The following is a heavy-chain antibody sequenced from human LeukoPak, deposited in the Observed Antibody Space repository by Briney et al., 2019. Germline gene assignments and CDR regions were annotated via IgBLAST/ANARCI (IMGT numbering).Heavy chain of an antibody. CDR1: GGTFSSYA. V-gene: IGHV1-69*01. D-gene: IGHD4-17*01. CDR3: ARINYGDYYFDY. CDR2: IIPIFGTA. Sequence: SSVKVSCKASGGTFSSYAISGVRQAPGQGLEWMGGIIPIFGTANYAQKFQGRVTITADESTSTAYMELSSLRSEDTAVYYCARINYGDYYFDYWGQGTLVTVSS. J-gene: IGHJ4*02.